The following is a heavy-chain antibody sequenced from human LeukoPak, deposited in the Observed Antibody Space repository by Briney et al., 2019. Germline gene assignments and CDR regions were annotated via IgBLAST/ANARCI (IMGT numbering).Heavy chain of an antibody. J-gene: IGHJ4*02. Sequence: SGTLSLTCAVSSGSISSSNWWSWVRQPPGKGLEWIGEIYHSGSTNYNPSLKSRVTISVDKSKNRFSLKLTSVTAADTAVYYCASREYSSGWYDYWGQGTLVTVSS. D-gene: IGHD6-19*01. CDR3: ASREYSSGWYDY. CDR2: IYHSGST. V-gene: IGHV4-4*02. CDR1: SGSISSSNW.